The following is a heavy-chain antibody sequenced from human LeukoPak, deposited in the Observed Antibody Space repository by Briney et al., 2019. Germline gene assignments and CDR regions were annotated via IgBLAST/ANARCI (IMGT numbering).Heavy chain of an antibody. Sequence: KPSETLSLTCTVSGGSMSNYYWNWIWQPPGKGLEWIGYVYYSGTTNYNPSLKSRVSMSVDTSKNQFSLKLSSVTAADTAVYYCASGKITMVRGVIIPVPYYMDVWGKGTTVTISS. CDR3: ASGKITMVRGVIIPVPYYMDV. D-gene: IGHD3-10*01. CDR1: GGSMSNYY. CDR2: VYYSGTT. J-gene: IGHJ6*03. V-gene: IGHV4-59*01.